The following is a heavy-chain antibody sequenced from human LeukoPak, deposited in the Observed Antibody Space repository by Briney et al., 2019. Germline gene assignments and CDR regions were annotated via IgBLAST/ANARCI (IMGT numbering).Heavy chain of an antibody. V-gene: IGHV3-7*03. Sequence: GGSLRLSCAASGFTFSNYAMSWVRPAPGKVLERVANIKQDGSEKYYVDSVKGRFTISRDNAKNALYLQMNSLRAEDTAVYYCAKVVRWWCIESREFYFDYWGQGTMVTVSS. CDR1: GFTFSNYA. D-gene: IGHD2-8*02. CDR3: AKVVRWWCIESREFYFDY. CDR2: IKQDGSEK. J-gene: IGHJ4*02.